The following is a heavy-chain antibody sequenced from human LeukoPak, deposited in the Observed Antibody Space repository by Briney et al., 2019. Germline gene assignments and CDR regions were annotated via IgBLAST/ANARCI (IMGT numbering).Heavy chain of an antibody. CDR3: ASATDSRSYYYYGMDV. J-gene: IGHJ6*02. CDR2: INHSGST. D-gene: IGHD3-22*01. CDR1: GGSFSGYY. Sequence: SSETLSLTCAVYGGSFSGYYWSWIRQPPGKGLEWIGEINHSGSTNYNPSLKSRVTISVDTSKNQFSLKLSSVTAADTAVYYCASATDSRSYYYYGMDVWGQGTTVTVSS. V-gene: IGHV4-34*01.